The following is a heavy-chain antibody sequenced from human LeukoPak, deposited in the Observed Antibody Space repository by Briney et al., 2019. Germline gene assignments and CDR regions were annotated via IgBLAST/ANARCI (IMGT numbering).Heavy chain of an antibody. D-gene: IGHD1-1*01. J-gene: IGHJ3*02. CDR3: ARVSGSGTALDAFDI. CDR2: IYHSGST. V-gene: IGHV4-38-2*01. Sequence: KSSETLSLTCAVSGYSISSGYYWGWIRQPPGKGLEWIGSIYHSGSTYFNPSLQSRVTISVDTSKNQFSLTLSSVTAADTAVYFCARVSGSGTALDAFDIWGQGTMVTVSS. CDR1: GYSISSGYY.